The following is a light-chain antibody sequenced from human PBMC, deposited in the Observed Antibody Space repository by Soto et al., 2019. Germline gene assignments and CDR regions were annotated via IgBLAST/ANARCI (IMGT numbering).Light chain of an antibody. CDR2: EVS. CDR1: SSDVGGYNY. Sequence: QSALTQPPSASGSPGQSVTISCTGTSSDVGGYNYVSWYQQYPGKAPKIMIYEVSERPSGVPVRFSGSKSGNTASLTVSGLQAEDAADYDCSSYAGPNPLVFGGGTKLTVL. CDR3: SSYAGPNPLV. V-gene: IGLV2-8*01. J-gene: IGLJ3*02.